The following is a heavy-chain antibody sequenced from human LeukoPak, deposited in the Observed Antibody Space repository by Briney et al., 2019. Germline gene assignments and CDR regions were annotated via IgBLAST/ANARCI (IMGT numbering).Heavy chain of an antibody. J-gene: IGHJ4*02. D-gene: IGHD5-12*01. Sequence: PSETLSLTCTVSGGFGGSISNGDYYWSWIRQHPEKGLEWIGYIHSNANTYHNPSLESRVAISIDPSKSQFSLRLSAVTAADTAAYYCARETRIEWLRFLDSWGQGILVTVSS. CDR2: IHSNANT. CDR1: GGFGGSISNGDYY. V-gene: IGHV4-31*03. CDR3: ARETRIEWLRFLDS.